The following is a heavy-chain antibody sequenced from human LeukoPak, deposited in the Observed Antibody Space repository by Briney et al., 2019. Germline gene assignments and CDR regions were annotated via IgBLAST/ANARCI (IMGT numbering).Heavy chain of an antibody. CDR1: GGSISSYY. Sequence: SEALSLTCTVSGGSISSYYWSWIRQPPGKGLEWIGYIYYSGSTNYNPSLKSRVTISVDTSKNQFSLKLSSVTAADTAVYYCARTLHYDFWSGYYPPNAFDIWGQGTMVTVSS. V-gene: IGHV4-59*01. J-gene: IGHJ3*02. D-gene: IGHD3-3*01. CDR3: ARTLHYDFWSGYYPPNAFDI. CDR2: IYYSGST.